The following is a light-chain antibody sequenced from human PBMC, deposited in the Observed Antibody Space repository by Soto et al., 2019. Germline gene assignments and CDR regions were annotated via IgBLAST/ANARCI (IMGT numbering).Light chain of an antibody. CDR1: QSVSTY. Sequence: EVVLTQSPATLSLSPGERATLSCRASQSVSTYLASYQQKPGQAPRLLIYDAFNRATGIPARFSGSGSGTDFTLSISSLEPEDFAVYYCQHRVNWPLLITFGQGTRLEIK. CDR3: QHRVNWPLLIT. CDR2: DAF. V-gene: IGKV3-11*01. J-gene: IGKJ5*01.